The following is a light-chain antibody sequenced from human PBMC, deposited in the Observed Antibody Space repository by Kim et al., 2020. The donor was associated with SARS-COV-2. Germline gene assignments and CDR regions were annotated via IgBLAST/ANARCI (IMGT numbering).Light chain of an antibody. V-gene: IGKV3-15*01. J-gene: IGKJ2*01. CDR1: QSVSSN. CDR3: QQYKNWPYT. CDR2: GAF. Sequence: EIVMTQSPATLSVSPGERATLSCRASQSVSSNLAWYQQKPGQAPRLHIYGAFTRATGIPARFSGSGSGTEFTLTINSLQSEDFAVYYCQQYKNWPYTFGQGTELEI.